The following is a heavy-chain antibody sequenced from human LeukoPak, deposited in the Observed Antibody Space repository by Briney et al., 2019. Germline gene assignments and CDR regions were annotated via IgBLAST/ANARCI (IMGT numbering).Heavy chain of an antibody. CDR2: ISSSSSTI. J-gene: IGHJ3*02. D-gene: IGHD6-19*01. CDR3: AREIAVAGPRYAFDI. V-gene: IGHV3-48*04. Sequence: GGSLRLSCAASVFTFSGYSMNWVRQAAGKGLEWVSYISSSSSTIYYADSVKGRFTISRDNAKNSLYLQMNSLRAEDTAVYYCAREIAVAGPRYAFDIWGQGTMVTVSS. CDR1: VFTFSGYS.